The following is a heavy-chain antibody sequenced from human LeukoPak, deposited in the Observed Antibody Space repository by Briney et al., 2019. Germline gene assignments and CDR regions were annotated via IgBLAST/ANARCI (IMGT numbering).Heavy chain of an antibody. D-gene: IGHD3-9*01. CDR1: GGTFSDYV. CDR3: ATYDVLTGFEY. CDR2: ISPLLGAS. V-gene: IGHV1-69*13. Sequence: SVKVSCKASGGTFSDYVVSWVRQAPGQGLNWMGGISPLLGASTHTQNFHDRVTITADESTTTAYMEMSDLRSADTAVYYCATYDVLTGFEYWGQGTLVTVSS. J-gene: IGHJ4*02.